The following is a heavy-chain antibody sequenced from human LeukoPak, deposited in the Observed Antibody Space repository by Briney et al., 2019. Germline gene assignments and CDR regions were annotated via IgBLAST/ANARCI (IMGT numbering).Heavy chain of an antibody. D-gene: IGHD2-2*01. V-gene: IGHV3-30-3*01. CDR2: ISYGGNEN. Sequence: SLRLSCETSGFIFRSYAMHWVSQAPGKGLEWVAVISYGGNENFYADSVKGRFTISRDNSKNTLYLQMNSLKVEDTAMYFCAGGFCSTVTFLPFDCWGQGTLVSV. CDR1: GFIFRSYA. CDR3: AGGFCSTVTFLPFDC. J-gene: IGHJ4*02.